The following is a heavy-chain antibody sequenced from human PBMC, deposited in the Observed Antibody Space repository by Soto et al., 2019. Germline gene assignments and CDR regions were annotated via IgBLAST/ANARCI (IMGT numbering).Heavy chain of an antibody. CDR1: GYTFTSYY. CDR2: INPGGGT. J-gene: IGHJ4*02. V-gene: IGHV1-46*01. CDR3: ARVYCSGGSCYGIDY. D-gene: IGHD2-15*01. Sequence: QMQLVQSGAEVKKPGASVKVSCKASGYTFTSYYVHWVRQAPGQGLEWMGIINPGGGTSYAQKFQVRVTMTRDTYTSTVYMELRSLRSEDTAVYYCARVYCSGGSCYGIDYWGQGTLVTVSS.